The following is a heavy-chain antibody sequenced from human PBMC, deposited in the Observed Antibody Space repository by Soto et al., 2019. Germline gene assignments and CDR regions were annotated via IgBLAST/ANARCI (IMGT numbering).Heavy chain of an antibody. CDR1: GFTFSSYS. D-gene: IGHD3-10*01. CDR2: ISSSSSYI. V-gene: IGHV3-21*01. J-gene: IGHJ6*01. CDR3: ASVACSVNLSDYNTDISDSGIDA. Sequence: EVQLVESGGGLVKPGGSLRLSCAASGFTFSSYSMNWVRQAPGKGLEWVSSISSSSSYIYYADSVKGRFTISRDNAKNSLDLQLSTVRVEQREMYFSASVACSVNLSDYNTDISDSGIDAWWQGTT.